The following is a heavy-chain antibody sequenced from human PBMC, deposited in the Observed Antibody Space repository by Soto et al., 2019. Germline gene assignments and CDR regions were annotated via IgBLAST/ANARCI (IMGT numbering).Heavy chain of an antibody. CDR1: GFTFSHYS. CDR2: VSSTSSYI. D-gene: IGHD3-10*01. J-gene: IGHJ6*02. CDR3: AKDRGRGSPVSGGLDV. V-gene: IGHV3-21*01. Sequence: EVQLVESGGGLVKPGGSLRLSCAASGFTFSHYSMHWVRQAPGKGLEWVAFVSSTSSYIYYAGSVKGRFTISRDNATNSMYLQMNTLRAEDTAVYYCAKDRGRGSPVSGGLDVWGQGTTVTVSS.